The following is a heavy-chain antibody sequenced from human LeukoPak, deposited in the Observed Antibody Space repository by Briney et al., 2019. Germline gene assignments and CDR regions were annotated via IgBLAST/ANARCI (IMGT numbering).Heavy chain of an antibody. CDR2: ISSSSSYI. CDR1: GFTFSSYS. V-gene: IGHV3-21*01. Sequence: PGGSLRLSCAASGFTFSSYSMNWVRHAPGKGLEWVSSISSSSSYIYYADSVKGRFTISRDNAKNSLYLQMNSLRAEDTAVYYCARSKDSSGSPFDPWGQGTVVSVSS. CDR3: ARSKDSSGSPFDP. D-gene: IGHD3-22*01. J-gene: IGHJ5*02.